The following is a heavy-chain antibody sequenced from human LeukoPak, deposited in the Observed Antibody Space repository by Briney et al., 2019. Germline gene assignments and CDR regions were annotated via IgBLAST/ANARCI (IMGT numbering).Heavy chain of an antibody. CDR1: GFTVSSNY. CDR2: ISGSGGTT. J-gene: IGHJ3*02. Sequence: GGSLRLSCAASGFTVSSNYMSWVRQAPGKGLEWVSGISGSGGTTYYADSVKGRFTISRDNSKNTLYLQMKSLRAEDTAVYYCAKGTPGASTYYNTAFDIWGQGTMVTVSS. CDR3: AKGTPGASTYYNTAFDI. D-gene: IGHD3-10*01. V-gene: IGHV3-23*01.